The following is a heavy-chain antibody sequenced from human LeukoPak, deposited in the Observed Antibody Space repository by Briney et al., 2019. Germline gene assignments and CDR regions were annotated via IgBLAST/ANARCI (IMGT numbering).Heavy chain of an antibody. V-gene: IGHV4-38-2*02. CDR1: GYSISSGFY. CDR2: IFHRGST. Sequence: SETLSLTCSVSGYSISSGFYWGWIRQPPGKGLEWIGSIFHRGSTYYNPSLKSRVTISVDTSKNQFSLKLSSVTAADTAVYYCARDFRYYDSSGPYWYFDLWGRGTLVTVSS. J-gene: IGHJ2*01. D-gene: IGHD3-22*01. CDR3: ARDFRYYDSSGPYWYFDL.